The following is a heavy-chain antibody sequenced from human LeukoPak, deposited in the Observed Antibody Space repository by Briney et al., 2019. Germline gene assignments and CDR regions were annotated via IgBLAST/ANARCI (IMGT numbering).Heavy chain of an antibody. CDR2: IYYSGRT. Sequence: SETLSLTCTVSGGSISSCSYYWGWIRQPPGKGLEWIGSIYYSGRTYYTPSIKSRVAISVDTSKNQLSLKLSSVTAADTAVYYCARHFVSGSDAFDIWGQGTMVTVSS. CDR1: GGSISSCSYY. D-gene: IGHD1-26*01. CDR3: ARHFVSGSDAFDI. V-gene: IGHV4-39*01. J-gene: IGHJ3*02.